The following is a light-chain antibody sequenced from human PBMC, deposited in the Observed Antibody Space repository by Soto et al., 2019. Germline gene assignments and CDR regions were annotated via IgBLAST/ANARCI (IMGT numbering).Light chain of an antibody. CDR2: SSN. J-gene: IGLJ7*01. V-gene: IGLV8-61*01. Sequence: QTVVTQEPSLSVSPGGTVTLTCGLSSGSVCESHYSSWYQQTPGQAPRTLIYSSNIRSTGVPDRFSGSILGNKAALTITRAQADDESAYYCMLYLGGGVSVFGGGTQLTVL. CDR1: SGSVCESHY. CDR3: MLYLGGGVSV.